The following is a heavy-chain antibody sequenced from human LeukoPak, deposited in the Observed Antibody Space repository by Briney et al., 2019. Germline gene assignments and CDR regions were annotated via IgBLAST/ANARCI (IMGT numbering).Heavy chain of an antibody. V-gene: IGHV3-23*01. CDR1: GFMFTNYA. D-gene: IGHD1-14*01. CDR3: ANREPYGVY. Sequence: GGSLRLSCAASGFMFTNYAMSWVRQAPGKGLEWVSAISGSGGSTYYADSVKGRFTISRDNSKNTLYLQMNSLRAEDTAVYYCANREPYGVYWGQGTLVTVSS. CDR2: ISGSGGST. J-gene: IGHJ4*02.